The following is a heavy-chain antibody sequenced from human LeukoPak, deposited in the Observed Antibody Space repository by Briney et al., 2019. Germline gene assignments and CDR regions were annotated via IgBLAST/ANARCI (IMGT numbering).Heavy chain of an antibody. J-gene: IGHJ4*02. V-gene: IGHV3-23*01. CDR2: ISGSAEST. Sequence: PGGSLRLSCAASGFTFSIYAMNWVRQAPGKGLEWVSGISGSAESTYYAGSVKGRFTISRDISKNTLYLQMNSLRAEDTAVYYCAKGRSGWYLLDFDYWGQGTLVTVSS. CDR3: AKGRSGWYLLDFDY. D-gene: IGHD6-19*01. CDR1: GFTFSIYA.